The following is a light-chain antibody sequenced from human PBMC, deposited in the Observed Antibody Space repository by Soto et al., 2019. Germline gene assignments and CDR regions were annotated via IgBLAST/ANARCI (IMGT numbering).Light chain of an antibody. CDR3: HQYDNWPKT. V-gene: IGKV3-15*01. Sequence: ETVMTQFPATLSVSPGERATLSCRASESINSSLAWYQQKPGQAPRLLINGASTRATGIPARFSGSGSGTEFTLTISSLQSEDFAVYYCHQYDNWPKTFGQGTRLEIK. J-gene: IGKJ5*01. CDR1: ESINSS. CDR2: GAS.